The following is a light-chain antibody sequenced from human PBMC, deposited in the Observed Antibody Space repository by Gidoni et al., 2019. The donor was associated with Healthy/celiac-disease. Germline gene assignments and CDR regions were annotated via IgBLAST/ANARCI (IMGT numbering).Light chain of an antibody. CDR3: QQYGSYPRVG. V-gene: IGKV3-20*01. CDR2: GAS. CDR1: RSVSSSY. J-gene: IGKJ1*01. Sequence: EIVLTQSPDTLSLSPGERATLSCRASRSVSSSYLAWYQQKPGQAPRLLIYGASSRATGIPDRFSGSGSGTDFTLPISRLEPEDVAVYYCQQYGSYPRVGFGQGTKVEIK.